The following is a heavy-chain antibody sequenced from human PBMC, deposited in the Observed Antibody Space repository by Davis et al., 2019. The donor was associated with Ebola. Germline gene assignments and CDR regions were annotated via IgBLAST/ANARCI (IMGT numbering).Heavy chain of an antibody. J-gene: IGHJ4*02. V-gene: IGHV3-30-3*01. CDR2: ISSDGTNK. CDR1: GFTFSSFG. Sequence: GESLKISCAASGFTFSSFGLHWVRQAPGKGLEWVAIISSDGTNKYYADSVKGRFTISRDNSKNTLYLQMNSLRAEDTAVYYCARDRYGERYFDYWAREPWSPSP. CDR3: ARDRYGERYFDY. D-gene: IGHD3-10*01.